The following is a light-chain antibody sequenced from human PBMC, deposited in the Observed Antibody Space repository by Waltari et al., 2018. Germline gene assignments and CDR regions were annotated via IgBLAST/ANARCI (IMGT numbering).Light chain of an antibody. J-gene: IGLJ2*01. CDR1: SSDVGAYNY. Sequence: QSALTQPASVSGSPGQSITISCPGTSSDVGAYNYVSWYQQHPGKAPKLMIYEVSNRPSGVSNRFSGSKSGNTASLTISGLQAEDEADYYCSSYTSSSTNVVFGGGTKLTVL. V-gene: IGLV2-14*01. CDR3: SSYTSSSTNVV. CDR2: EVS.